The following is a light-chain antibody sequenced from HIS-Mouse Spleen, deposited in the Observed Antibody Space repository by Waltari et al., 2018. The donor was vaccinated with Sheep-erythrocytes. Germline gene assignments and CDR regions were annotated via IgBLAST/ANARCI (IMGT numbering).Light chain of an antibody. CDR1: TTDVGGHNY. Sequence: QPALTQPPSASGPPAQSVTLSCTGTTTDVGGHNYRSWYQQHPGKAPKLMIYEVSKRPSGVPDRFSGSKSGNTASLTVSGLQAEDEADYYCSSYAGSNNWVFGGGTKLTVL. CDR3: SSYAGSNNWV. J-gene: IGLJ3*02. CDR2: EVS. V-gene: IGLV2-8*01.